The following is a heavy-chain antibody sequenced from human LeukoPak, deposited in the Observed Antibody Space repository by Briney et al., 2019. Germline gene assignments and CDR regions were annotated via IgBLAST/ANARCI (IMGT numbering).Heavy chain of an antibody. J-gene: IGHJ3*02. D-gene: IGHD2-15*01. CDR1: GFTFSSYG. CDR3: AKDLAQYCSGGSCPRRGAFDI. V-gene: IGHV3-30*02. CDR2: IRYDGSNK. Sequence: GGSLRLSCAASGFTFSSYGMHWVRQAPGKGLEWVAFIRYDGSNKYYADSVKGRFTISRDNSKNTLYLQMNSLRAEDTAVYYCAKDLAQYCSGGSCPRRGAFDIWGQGTMVTVSS.